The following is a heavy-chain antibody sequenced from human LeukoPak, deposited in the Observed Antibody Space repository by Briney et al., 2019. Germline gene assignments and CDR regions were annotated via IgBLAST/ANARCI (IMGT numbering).Heavy chain of an antibody. D-gene: IGHD6-19*01. Sequence: GGSLRLSCAASGFTFSAYSMNWVRQAPGKGLDWVSYISSRSFTIYYADSVKGRFTISRDNDKNSQYLEMNSLRDEDTAVYYCARSVIAVAGYDAFDIWGQGTVVTVSS. CDR1: GFTFSAYS. CDR2: ISSRSFTI. V-gene: IGHV3-48*02. J-gene: IGHJ3*02. CDR3: ARSVIAVAGYDAFDI.